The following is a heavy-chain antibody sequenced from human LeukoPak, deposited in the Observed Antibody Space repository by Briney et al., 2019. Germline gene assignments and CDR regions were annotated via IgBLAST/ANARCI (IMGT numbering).Heavy chain of an antibody. V-gene: IGHV3-23*01. J-gene: IGHJ4*02. CDR2: ISGSGGST. D-gene: IGHD6-19*01. CDR3: ARNTYSSGWYVPFY. CDR1: GFTFSSYA. Sequence: GGPLRLSCAASGFTFSSYAMSWVRQAPGKGLEWVSAISGSGGSTYYADSVKGRFTISRDNSKNTLYLQMNSLRAEDTAVYYCARNTYSSGWYVPFYWGQGTLVTVSS.